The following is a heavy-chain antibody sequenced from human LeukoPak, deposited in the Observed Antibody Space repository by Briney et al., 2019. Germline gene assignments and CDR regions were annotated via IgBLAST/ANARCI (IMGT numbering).Heavy chain of an antibody. Sequence: SETLSLYCTVSGGSISSGRYYWNWIRQHPGKGLEWIGFIYYSGSTNYNPSLKSRVIISLDTFKNQFSLKLSSVTAADTAVYYCARADYDILTGYYLDYWGQGTLVTVSS. D-gene: IGHD3-9*01. CDR2: IYYSGST. V-gene: IGHV4-31*03. J-gene: IGHJ4*02. CDR1: GGSISSGRYY. CDR3: ARADYDILTGYYLDY.